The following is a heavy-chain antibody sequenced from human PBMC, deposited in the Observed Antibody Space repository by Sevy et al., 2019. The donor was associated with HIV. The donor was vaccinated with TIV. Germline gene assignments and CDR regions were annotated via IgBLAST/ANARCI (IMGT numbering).Heavy chain of an antibody. CDR1: GFTFRTHW. CDR2: INQDGSEK. CDR3: ASDYS. Sequence: GGSLRLSCAASGFTFRTHWMTWVRQAPGKGLEWVANINQDGSEKSYVGSVKGRFTISRDDAKNSLYLQMDSLRVEDTAMYYCASDYSWGQGTLVTVSS. J-gene: IGHJ4*02. V-gene: IGHV3-7*01.